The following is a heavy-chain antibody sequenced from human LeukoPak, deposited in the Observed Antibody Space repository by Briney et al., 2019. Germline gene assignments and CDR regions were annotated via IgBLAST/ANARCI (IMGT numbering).Heavy chain of an antibody. D-gene: IGHD1-7*01. J-gene: IGHJ5*02. CDR1: GGSFSGYY. V-gene: IGHV4-34*01. Sequence: SETLSLTCAVYGGSFSGYYWSWIRQPPGKGLEWIGEINHSGSTNYNPSLKSRVTISVDTSKNQLSLKLSSVTAADTAVYYCAPGGGITGTTLWFDPWGQETLVTVSS. CDR2: INHSGST. CDR3: APGGGITGTTLWFDP.